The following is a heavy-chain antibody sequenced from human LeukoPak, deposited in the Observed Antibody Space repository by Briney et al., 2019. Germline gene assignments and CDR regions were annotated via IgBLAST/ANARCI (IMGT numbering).Heavy chain of an antibody. Sequence: SVKVSCKASGYTFIIYDINWVRQATGQGLEWMGGIIPIFGTANYAQKFQGRVTITADKSTSTAYMELSSLRSEDTAAYCCARGPLRFLEWLLSENWFDPWGQGTLVTVSS. CDR1: GYTFIIYD. CDR2: IIPIFGTA. CDR3: ARGPLRFLEWLLSENWFDP. J-gene: IGHJ5*02. D-gene: IGHD3-3*01. V-gene: IGHV1-69*06.